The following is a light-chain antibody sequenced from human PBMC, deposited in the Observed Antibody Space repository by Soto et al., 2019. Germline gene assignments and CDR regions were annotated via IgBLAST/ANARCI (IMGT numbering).Light chain of an antibody. CDR3: CSDAGSSLYV. Sequence: QSVLTQPRSVSGSPGQSVTISCTGTSSDVGGYNYVSWYQQHPGKAPKLMIYDVSKRPSGVPDRFSGSKSGNTASLTISGLQAEDEADYYCCSDAGSSLYVFGPGTKLTVL. CDR1: SSDVGGYNY. CDR2: DVS. V-gene: IGLV2-11*01. J-gene: IGLJ1*01.